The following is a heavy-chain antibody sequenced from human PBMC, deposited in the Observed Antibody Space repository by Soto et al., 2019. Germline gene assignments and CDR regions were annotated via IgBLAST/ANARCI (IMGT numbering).Heavy chain of an antibody. CDR3: ASEYYQLRYYYYYGMDV. CDR2: IYYSGST. D-gene: IGHD2-2*01. J-gene: IGHJ6*02. CDR1: GGSISSSSYY. Sequence: PSETLSLTCTVSGGSISSSSYYWGWIRQPPGKGLEWIGSIYYSGSTYYNPSLKSRVTISVDTSKNQFSLKLSSVTAADTAVYYCASEYYQLRYYYYYGMDVWGQGTTVTVSS. V-gene: IGHV4-39*01.